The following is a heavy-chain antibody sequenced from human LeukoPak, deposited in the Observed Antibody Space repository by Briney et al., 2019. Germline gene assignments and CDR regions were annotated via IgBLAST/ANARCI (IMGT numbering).Heavy chain of an antibody. Sequence: PGGSLRLSCAASGFTFSTSDMHWVRQAPGKGLEWVSFMQYDGSRKNYVDSVKGRFTISRDNSKNTLYLQMFNLRPEDTAVYFCAKDLILWGQGTVVTVSS. CDR2: MQYDGSRK. V-gene: IGHV3-30*02. CDR1: GFTFSTSD. J-gene: IGHJ3*01. CDR3: AKDLIL.